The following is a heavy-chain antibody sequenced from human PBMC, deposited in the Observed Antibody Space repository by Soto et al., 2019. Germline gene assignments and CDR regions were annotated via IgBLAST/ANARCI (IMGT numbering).Heavy chain of an antibody. D-gene: IGHD3-9*01. V-gene: IGHV4-59*01. CDR3: ARENILTGYSFLEY. CDR2: IYYSGST. J-gene: IGHJ4*02. Sequence: SETLSLTCAVSGGSISSYYWSWIRQPPGKGLEWIGYIYYSGSTNYNPSLKSRVTISVDTSKNQFSLKLSSVTAADTAVYYCARENILTGYSFLEYWGQGTLVTVSS. CDR1: GGSISSYY.